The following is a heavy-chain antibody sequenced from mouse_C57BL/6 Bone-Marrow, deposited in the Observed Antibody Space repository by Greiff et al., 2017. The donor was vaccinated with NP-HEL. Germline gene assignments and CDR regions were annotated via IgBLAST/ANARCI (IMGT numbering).Heavy chain of an antibody. Sequence: EGRGGEGGGGLVKPGGSLKLSCAASGFTFSSYAMSWVRQTPEKRLEWVATMSAGGSSPYYPDNVKGRFTISRDNAKNNLYLQMSHLKSEDTAMYYWARAPSFYYGSSYDYFDYWGQGTTLTVSS. D-gene: IGHD1-1*01. CDR1: GFTFSSYA. CDR3: ARAPSFYYGSSYDYFDY. V-gene: IGHV5-4*03. CDR2: MSAGGSSP. J-gene: IGHJ2*01.